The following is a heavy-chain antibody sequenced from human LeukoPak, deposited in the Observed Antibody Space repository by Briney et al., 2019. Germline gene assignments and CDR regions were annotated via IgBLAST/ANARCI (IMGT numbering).Heavy chain of an antibody. CDR3: ARAREKGGYFDY. V-gene: IGHV3-30*02. CDR1: GFTFSSYA. CDR2: IRYDGSNK. D-gene: IGHD1-26*01. Sequence: GGSLRLSCAASGFTFSSYARTWFPQPPAKGLGWVAFIRYDGSNKYYADSVKGRFTISRDNSKNTLYLQMNSLRAEDTAVYYCARAREKGGYFDYWGQGTLVTVSS. J-gene: IGHJ4*02.